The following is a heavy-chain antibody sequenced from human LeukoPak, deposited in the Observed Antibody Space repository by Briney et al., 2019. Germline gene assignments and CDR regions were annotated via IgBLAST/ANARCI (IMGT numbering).Heavy chain of an antibody. CDR2: TGTAGDT. CDR1: GFTFSTYD. D-gene: IGHD2-8*01. CDR3: ARQNRNGFDY. Sequence: PGGSLRLSCAASGFTFSTYDFHWVRQTTGKGLEWVSATGTAGDTWYSGSVKGRFTISRENAKSSMYLQMNSLGAGDTAVYYCARQNRNGFDYWGQGTLVTVSS. V-gene: IGHV3-13*01. J-gene: IGHJ4*02.